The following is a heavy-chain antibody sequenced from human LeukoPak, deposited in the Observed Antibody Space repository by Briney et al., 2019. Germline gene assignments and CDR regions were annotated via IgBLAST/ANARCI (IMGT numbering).Heavy chain of an antibody. CDR2: IYHSGST. J-gene: IGHJ4*02. D-gene: IGHD3-9*01. CDR3: TRGSYDVLTGYSTLGEY. Sequence: SETLSLTCIVSGGSIISTSYYWGWIRQPPGEGLDWIGSIYHSGSTYYNPSLKSRLTISVDTSQGQFSLRLSSVTAADTGLYYCTRGSYDVLTGYSTLGEYWGQGALVTVSS. CDR1: GGSIISTSYY. V-gene: IGHV4-39*01.